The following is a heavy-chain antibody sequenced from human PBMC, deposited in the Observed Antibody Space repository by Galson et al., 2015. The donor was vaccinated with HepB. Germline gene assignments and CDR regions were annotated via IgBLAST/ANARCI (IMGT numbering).Heavy chain of an antibody. V-gene: IGHV3-7*01. Sequence: SLRLSCAASGFTFSSYWMSWVRQAPGKGLEWVANIKQDGSEKYYVDSVKGRFTISRDNAKDSLYLQMNSLRAEDTAVYYCAREGDPVPTYYDFWSGTLGYYMDVWGKGTTVTVSS. CDR1: GFTFSSYW. J-gene: IGHJ6*03. D-gene: IGHD3-3*01. CDR2: IKQDGSEK. CDR3: AREGDPVPTYYDFWSGTLGYYMDV.